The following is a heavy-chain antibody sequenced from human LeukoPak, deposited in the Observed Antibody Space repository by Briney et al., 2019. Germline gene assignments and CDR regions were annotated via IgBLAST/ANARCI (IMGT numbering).Heavy chain of an antibody. J-gene: IGHJ4*02. CDR2: ISAYNGNT. Sequence: ASVKVSCKASGYTFTSYGISWVRQAPGQGLEWMGWISAYNGNTNYAQKLQGRVTMTTDTSTSTAYMELRSLRSDDTAVYYCARGRYCSSTCCYPARYWGQGTLVTVSS. CDR3: ARGRYCSSTCCYPARY. V-gene: IGHV1-18*04. CDR1: GYTFTSYG. D-gene: IGHD2-2*01.